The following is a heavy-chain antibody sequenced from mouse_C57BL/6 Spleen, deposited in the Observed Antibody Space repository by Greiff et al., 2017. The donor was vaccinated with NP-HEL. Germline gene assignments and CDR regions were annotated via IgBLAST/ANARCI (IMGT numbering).Heavy chain of an antibody. CDR3: AREANYGSSYSWFAY. J-gene: IGHJ3*01. D-gene: IGHD1-1*01. V-gene: IGHV3-6*01. Sequence: VQLQQLGPGLVKPSQSLSLTCSVTGYSITSGYYWNWIRQFPGNKLEWMGYISYDGSNNYNPSLKNRISITRDTSKNQFFLKLNSVTTEDTATYYCAREANYGSSYSWFAYWGQGTLVTVSA. CDR1: GYSITSGYY. CDR2: ISYDGSN.